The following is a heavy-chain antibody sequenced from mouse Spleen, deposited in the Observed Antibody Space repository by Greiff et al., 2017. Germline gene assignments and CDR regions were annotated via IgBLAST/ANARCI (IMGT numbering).Heavy chain of an antibody. Sequence: QVQLQQPGAELVKPGASVKLSCKASGYTFTSYWMHWVKQRPGQGLEWIGMIHPNSGSTNYNEKFKSKATLTVDKSSSTAYMQLSSLTSEDSAVYYVSRRGSSYYGGAMDYWGQGTSVTGSS. CDR3: SRRGSSYYGGAMDY. J-gene: IGHJ4*01. CDR1: GYTFTSYW. D-gene: IGHD1-1*01. CDR2: IHPNSGST. V-gene: IGHV1-64*01.